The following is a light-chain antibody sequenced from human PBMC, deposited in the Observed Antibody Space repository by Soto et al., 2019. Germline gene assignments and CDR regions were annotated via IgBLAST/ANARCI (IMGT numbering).Light chain of an antibody. CDR2: AGN. Sequence: QSALTQPASVSGSPGQSITISCTGTSSDVGNYNLVSWYQQHPGKAPKVMIYAGNNRPSGVSHRFSGFKSGNTASLTISGLQAEDEADYHCCSYAGSNTYVFGTGTKVTVL. V-gene: IGLV2-23*01. CDR3: CSYAGSNTYV. J-gene: IGLJ1*01. CDR1: SSDVGNYNL.